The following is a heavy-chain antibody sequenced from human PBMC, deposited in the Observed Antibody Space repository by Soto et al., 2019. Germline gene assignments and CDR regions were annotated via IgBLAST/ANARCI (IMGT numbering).Heavy chain of an antibody. V-gene: IGHV4-34*01. CDR3: ARGSPGKFDY. Sequence: PSETLSLTCTVSGGSISNYYWSWIRQPPGKGLEWIGEINHSGSTNYNPSLKSRVTISVDTSKNQFSLKLSSVTAADTAVYYCARGSPGKFDYWGQGTLVTVSS. CDR1: GGSISNYY. J-gene: IGHJ4*02. CDR2: INHSGST.